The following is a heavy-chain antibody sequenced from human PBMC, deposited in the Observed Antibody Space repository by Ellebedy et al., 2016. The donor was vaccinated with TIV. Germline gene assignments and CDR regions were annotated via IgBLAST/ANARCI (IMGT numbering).Heavy chain of an antibody. J-gene: IGHJ4*02. CDR1: GFIFSQYV. V-gene: IGHV3-7*03. D-gene: IGHD3-10*01. CDR3: ARERGYYGSGTYFGDY. CDR2: IKQDGSEK. Sequence: GGSLRLXXAASGFIFSQYVMHWVRQAPGKGLEWVANIKQDGSEKYYVDSVKGRFTISRDNAKNSLYLQMNSLRAEDTALYYCARERGYYGSGTYFGDYWGQGILVTVSS.